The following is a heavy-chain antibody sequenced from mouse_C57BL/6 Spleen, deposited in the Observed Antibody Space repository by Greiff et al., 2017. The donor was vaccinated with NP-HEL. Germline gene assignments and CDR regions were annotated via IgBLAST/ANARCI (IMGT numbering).Heavy chain of an antibody. Sequence: EVQRVESGPGLVKPSQSLSLTCSVTGYSFTSGCYWNLIRQSPGNQLEWRGYIRYGGSNNYNQSLKNQITLTPDKSTNQLFLKLNSVTTEDTATDYCGTTYDSNRYWYFDVWGTGTTVTVAS. J-gene: IGHJ1*03. CDR2: IRYGGSN. V-gene: IGHV3-6*01. D-gene: IGHD2-5*01. CDR1: GYSFTSGCY. CDR3: GTTYDSNRYWYFDV.